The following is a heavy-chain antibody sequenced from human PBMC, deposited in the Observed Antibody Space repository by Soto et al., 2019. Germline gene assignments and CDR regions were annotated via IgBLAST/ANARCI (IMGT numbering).Heavy chain of an antibody. J-gene: IGHJ4*02. Sequence: GASVKVSCKASGGTFSNYAISWVRQAPGQGLEWMGGIIPILGTANYAQKFQDRVTITADKSTSTAYMELSGLRSEDTAVYYCARDGFGRSGYVYWGLGTLVTVSS. D-gene: IGHD5-12*01. CDR1: GGTFSNYA. V-gene: IGHV1-69*10. CDR2: IIPILGTA. CDR3: ARDGFGRSGYVY.